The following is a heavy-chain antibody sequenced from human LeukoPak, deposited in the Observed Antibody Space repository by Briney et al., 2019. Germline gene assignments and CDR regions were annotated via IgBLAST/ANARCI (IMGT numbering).Heavy chain of an antibody. CDR1: GFTFSSHW. J-gene: IGHJ4*02. Sequence: GGSLRLSCAASGFTFSSHWMHWVRQAPGKGLVWVSLINGDGTSTNYADSVKGRFTISRNNDKNTLYLQMNSLRAEDTAVYYCARGNYFDYWGQGTLVTVSS. CDR3: ARGNYFDY. V-gene: IGHV3-74*01. CDR2: INGDGTST.